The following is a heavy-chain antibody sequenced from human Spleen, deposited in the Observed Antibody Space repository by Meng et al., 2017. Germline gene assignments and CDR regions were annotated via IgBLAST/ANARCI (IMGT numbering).Heavy chain of an antibody. Sequence: GESLKISCAASGFTFSSYWMHWVRQAPGKGLVWVSRINTDGTTTTYADSVKGRFTISRDNAKNSLYLQMNSLRAEDTAVYYCARDQYYYDSSGYYNFDYWGQGTLVTVSS. CDR3: ARDQYYYDSSGYYNFDY. D-gene: IGHD3-22*01. CDR1: GFTFSSYW. V-gene: IGHV3-74*01. CDR2: INTDGTTT. J-gene: IGHJ4*02.